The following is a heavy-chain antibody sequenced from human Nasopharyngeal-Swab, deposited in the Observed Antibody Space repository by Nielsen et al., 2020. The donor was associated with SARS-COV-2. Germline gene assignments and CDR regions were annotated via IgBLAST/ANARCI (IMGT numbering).Heavy chain of an antibody. V-gene: IGHV3-30*18. CDR2: ISYDGSNK. CDR1: GFTFSSYG. J-gene: IGHJ4*02. Sequence: GESLKISCAASGFTFSSYGMHWVRQAPGKGLEWVAVISYDGSNKYYADSVKGRFTTSRDNSKNTLYLQMNSLRAEDTAVYYCAKEEMGSQRFLWGYSSGGFGYWGQGTLVTVSS. CDR3: AKEEMGSQRFLWGYSSGGFGY. D-gene: IGHD6-19*01.